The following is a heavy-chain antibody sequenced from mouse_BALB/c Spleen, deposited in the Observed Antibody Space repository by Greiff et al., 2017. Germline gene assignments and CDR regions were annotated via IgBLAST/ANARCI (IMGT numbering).Heavy chain of an antibody. D-gene: IGHD2-1*01. CDR1: GFTFTDYY. CDR2: IRNKANGYTT. Sequence: EVKLMESGGGLVQPGGSLRLSCATSGFTFTDYYMSWVRQPPGKALEWLGFIRNKANGYTTEYSASVKGRFTISRDNSQSILYLQMNTLRAEDSATYNCAKEVDLCGNYYFDSCGQSTTLTDSP. J-gene: IGHJ2*01. V-gene: IGHV7-3*02. CDR3: AKEVDLCGNYYFDS.